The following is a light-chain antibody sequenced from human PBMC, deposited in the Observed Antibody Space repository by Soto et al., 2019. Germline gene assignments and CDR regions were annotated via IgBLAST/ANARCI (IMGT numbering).Light chain of an antibody. J-gene: IGKJ1*01. CDR2: GAS. CDR1: QSVTSN. CDR3: QQYRDWPLT. Sequence: PGERATLSCGASQSVTSNYLAWYQQKPGQAPRLLIFGASIRVKGIPDRFSGSGSGTEFTLTISSLQSEDFAIYYCQQYRDWPLTFGQGTKVEIK. V-gene: IGKV3D-15*01.